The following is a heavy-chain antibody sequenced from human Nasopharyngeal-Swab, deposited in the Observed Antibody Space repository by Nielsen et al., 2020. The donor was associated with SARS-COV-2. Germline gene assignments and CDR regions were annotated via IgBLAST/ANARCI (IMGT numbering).Heavy chain of an antibody. CDR2: INHSGST. Sequence: RQPPGKGLEWIGEINHSGSTNYNPSLKSRVTIPVDTSKNQFSLKLSSVTAADTAVYYCARAIFGVVIIFNYYYMDVWGKGTTVTVSS. D-gene: IGHD3-3*01. V-gene: IGHV4-34*01. CDR3: ARAIFGVVIIFNYYYMDV. J-gene: IGHJ6*03.